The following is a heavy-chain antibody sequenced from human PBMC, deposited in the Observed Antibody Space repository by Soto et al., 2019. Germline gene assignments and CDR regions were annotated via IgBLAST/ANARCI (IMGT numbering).Heavy chain of an antibody. J-gene: IGHJ5*02. CDR2: ISYDGSSK. CDR1: GFTFSSYA. CDR3: ARGESFDP. Sequence: SLRLSCAASGFTFSSYAMHWVRQAPGKGLEWVAVISYDGSSKYYADSVKGRFTISSDNSKNTLYLQMNSLRAEDTAVYYCARGESFDPWGQGTLVTVSS. V-gene: IGHV3-30-3*01.